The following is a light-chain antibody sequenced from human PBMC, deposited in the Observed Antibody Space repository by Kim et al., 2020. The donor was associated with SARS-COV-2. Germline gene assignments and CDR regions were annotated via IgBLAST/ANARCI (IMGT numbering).Light chain of an antibody. CDR3: QQYNSYWT. J-gene: IGKJ2*01. CDR1: QSISSW. Sequence: DIQMTQSPSTLSASVGDRVTITCRASQSISSWLAWYQQKPGKAPKLLIYKASSLESGVPSRFSGSGSGTEFTLTISSLQPDVFATYYCQQYNSYWTFGQGTKLEI. V-gene: IGKV1-5*03. CDR2: KAS.